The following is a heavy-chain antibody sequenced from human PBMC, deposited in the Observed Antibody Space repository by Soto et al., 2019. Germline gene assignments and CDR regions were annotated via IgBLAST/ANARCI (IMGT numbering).Heavy chain of an antibody. CDR3: ARHRLYSSSWTTFDY. V-gene: IGHV5-51*01. D-gene: IGHD2-2*01. CDR1: GYNFATYW. Sequence: GESLKIACKGSGYNFATYWIGWVLHTPGKGLEWIGIIYPPNSDTKYSPSFEGQVTISAEKSINTAYLQWSSLTASDTAVYYCARHRLYSSSWTTFDYWGQGTLVTVSS. CDR2: IYPPNSDT. J-gene: IGHJ4*02.